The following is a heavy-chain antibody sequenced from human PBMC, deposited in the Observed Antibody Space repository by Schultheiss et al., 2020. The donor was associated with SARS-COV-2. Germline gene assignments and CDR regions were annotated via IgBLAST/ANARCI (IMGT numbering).Heavy chain of an antibody. CDR1: GFTFSSYA. Sequence: GGSLRLSCAASGFTFSSYAMSWVRQAPGKGLEWVSAISGSGGSTYYADSVKGRFTISRDNSKNTLNLQMNILRAEYTAVYYCAKNHYKSDWYSFRGAYFWGKGTRVTVS. V-gene: IGHV3-23*01. CDR3: AKNHYKSDWYSFRGAYF. J-gene: IGHJ4*02. D-gene: IGHD6-19*01. CDR2: ISGSGGST.